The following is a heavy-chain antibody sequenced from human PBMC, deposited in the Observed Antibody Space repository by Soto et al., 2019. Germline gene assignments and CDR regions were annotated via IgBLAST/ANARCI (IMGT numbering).Heavy chain of an antibody. J-gene: IGHJ4*02. CDR2: IYYSGST. CDR3: AREGRMGTFDY. V-gene: IGHV4-59*12. Sequence: SETLSLTCTVSGGSINNYYWSWIRQPPGKGLEWIAYIYYSGSTNYNPSLKSRVTISIDTSKNQFSLKLNSVTAADTAVYYCAREGRMGTFDYWGQGALVTVSS. CDR1: GGSINNYY. D-gene: IGHD1-1*01.